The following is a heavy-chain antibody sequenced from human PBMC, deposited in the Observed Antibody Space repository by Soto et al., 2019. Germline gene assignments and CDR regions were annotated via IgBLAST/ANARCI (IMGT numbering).Heavy chain of an antibody. V-gene: IGHV1-2*02. CDR1: GYTFTGYY. CDR2: INPNSGGT. J-gene: IGHJ6*02. CDR3: ARDLIVVVPVAGYYYYYGMDV. Sequence: ASVKGSCKASGYTFTGYYMHWVRQAPGQGLEWMGWINPNSGGTNYAQKFQGRVTMTRDTSISTAYMELSRLRSDDTAVYYCARDLIVVVPVAGYYYYYGMDVWGQGTTVTVSS. D-gene: IGHD2-2*01.